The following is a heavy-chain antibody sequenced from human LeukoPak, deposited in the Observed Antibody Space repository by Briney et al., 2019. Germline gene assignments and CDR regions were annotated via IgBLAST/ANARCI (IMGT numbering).Heavy chain of an antibody. CDR3: VRARGCSNCVLTDGFDS. J-gene: IGHJ3*01. CDR2: KIDGDT. Sequence: GASATLSYTASGRLFTTYGIAWVRQPPREGLEWVGWKIDGDTKVADKLQGRVTLTTYASTSTAYMELTSRTVDDTAVYYCVRARGCSNCVLTDGFDSWGQGTKVTVSS. CDR1: GRLFTTYG. V-gene: IGHV1-18*01. D-gene: IGHD6-13*01.